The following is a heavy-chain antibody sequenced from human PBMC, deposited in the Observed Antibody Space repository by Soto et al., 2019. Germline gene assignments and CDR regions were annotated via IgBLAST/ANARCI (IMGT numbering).Heavy chain of an antibody. CDR3: ATPSYGSGSYLYYGMDV. J-gene: IGHJ6*02. D-gene: IGHD3-10*01. V-gene: IGHV4-39*01. CDR2: IYYSGST. CDR1: GGSISSSSYY. Sequence: SETLSLTCTVSGGSISSSSYYWGWIRQPPGKGLEWIGSIYYSGSTYYNPSLKSRVTISVDTSKNQFSPKLSSVTAADTAVYYCATPSYGSGSYLYYGMDVWGQGTTVTVSS.